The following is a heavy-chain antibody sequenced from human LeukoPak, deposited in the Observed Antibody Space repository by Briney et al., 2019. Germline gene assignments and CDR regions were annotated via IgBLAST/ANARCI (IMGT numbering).Heavy chain of an antibody. Sequence: ASVKVSCKTSGYTFTTYGISWVRQAPGQGLEWMGWISAYNGNTNYAQKFQGRVTMTTDTSTSTAYMELRGLRSDDTAVYYCARGRSQENTMIRAGYWFDPWGQGTLVTVSS. D-gene: IGHD3-22*01. J-gene: IGHJ5*02. CDR3: ARGRSQENTMIRAGYWFDP. CDR2: ISAYNGNT. V-gene: IGHV1-18*01. CDR1: GYTFTTYG.